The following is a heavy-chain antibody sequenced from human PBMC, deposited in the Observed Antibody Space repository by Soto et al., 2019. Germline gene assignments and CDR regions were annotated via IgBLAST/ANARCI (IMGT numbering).Heavy chain of an antibody. CDR3: ARAARDHYYDSSGQHHNWFDP. CDR1: GFTFSSYS. CDR2: ISSSSSYI. Sequence: GGSLRLSCAASGFTFSSYSMNWVRQAPGKGLEWVSSISSSSSYIYYADSVKGRFTISRDNAKNSLYLQMNSLRAEDTAVYYCARAARDHYYDSSGQHHNWFDPWGQGTLVTVSS. D-gene: IGHD3-22*01. V-gene: IGHV3-21*01. J-gene: IGHJ5*02.